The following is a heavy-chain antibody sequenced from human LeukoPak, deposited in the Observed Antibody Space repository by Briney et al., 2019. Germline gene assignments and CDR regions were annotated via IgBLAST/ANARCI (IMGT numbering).Heavy chain of an antibody. J-gene: IGHJ4*02. CDR3: ARDLFYGSGSYYDY. V-gene: IGHV1-69*05. Sequence: SVKVSCRASGGTFSSYAISWVRQAPGQGLEWMGRIIPMFGTANYAQKLQGRVTITTDESTSTAYMELSSLRSEDTAVYYCARDLFYGSGSYYDYWGQGTLVTVSS. CDR1: GGTFSSYA. D-gene: IGHD3-10*01. CDR2: IIPMFGTA.